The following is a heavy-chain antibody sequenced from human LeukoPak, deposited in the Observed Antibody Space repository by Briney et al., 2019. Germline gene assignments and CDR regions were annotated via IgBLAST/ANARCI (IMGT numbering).Heavy chain of an antibody. CDR1: GGSISSYY. Sequence: SETLSLTRTVSGGSISSYYWSWIRQPPGKGLEWIGYIYYSGSTNYNPSLKSRVTISVDTSKNQFSLKLSSVTAADTAVYYCARVSSYGFFHFDYWGQGTLVTVSS. CDR2: IYYSGST. D-gene: IGHD5-18*01. V-gene: IGHV4-59*01. J-gene: IGHJ4*01. CDR3: ARVSSYGFFHFDY.